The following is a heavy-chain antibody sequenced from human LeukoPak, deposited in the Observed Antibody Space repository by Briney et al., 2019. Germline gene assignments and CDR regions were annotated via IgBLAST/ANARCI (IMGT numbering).Heavy chain of an antibody. CDR1: GFTFSSYA. Sequence: AGGSLRLSCAASGFTFSSYAMSWVRQAPGKGLEWVSAISGSGGSTYYADSVKGRFTISRDNSKNTLYLQMNSLRAEDTAVYYCAKDVSDIVVVPAATFDYWGQGTLVTVSS. V-gene: IGHV3-23*01. CDR3: AKDVSDIVVVPAATFDY. J-gene: IGHJ4*02. D-gene: IGHD2-2*01. CDR2: ISGSGGST.